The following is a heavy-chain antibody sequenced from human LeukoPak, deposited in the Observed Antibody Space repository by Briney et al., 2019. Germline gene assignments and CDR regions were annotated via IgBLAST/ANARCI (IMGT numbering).Heavy chain of an antibody. V-gene: IGHV3-74*01. Sequence: GGSLRLSCVASGFTFSNYWMHWVRQPPGKGLVWVSRIYVDGRTTNYADSVKGRFTISRDNAKDTVYLEMNSLSVEDTATYYCIRDFRSADLWGQGTLVTVTS. CDR2: IYVDGRTT. J-gene: IGHJ5*02. CDR1: GFTFSNYW. CDR3: IRDFRSADL.